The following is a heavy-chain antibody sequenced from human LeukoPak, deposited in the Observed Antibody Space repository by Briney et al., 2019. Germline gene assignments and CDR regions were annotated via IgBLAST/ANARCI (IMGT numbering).Heavy chain of an antibody. CDR3: AKIRSSFTDY. J-gene: IGHJ4*02. Sequence: GGSLRLSCAASGFTFSNSAMSWVRQAPGKGLEWVSSISGSGSSTYYADSVKGRITISRDNSKSTLYLQMNSLRAEDTALYYCAKIRSSFTDYWGQGTLVTVSS. CDR2: ISGSGSST. V-gene: IGHV3-23*01. CDR1: GFTFSNSA.